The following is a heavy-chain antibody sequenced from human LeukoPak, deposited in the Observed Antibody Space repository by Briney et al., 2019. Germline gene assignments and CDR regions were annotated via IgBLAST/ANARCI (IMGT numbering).Heavy chain of an antibody. Sequence: GGSLRLSCAASEFTLGSYAMSWVRQAPGKGLEWVANIKQDGSEKYYVDSVKGRFTISRDNAKNSLYLQMNSLRAEDTAVYYCARDMYYDFWSGLSFDYWGQGTLVTVSS. V-gene: IGHV3-7*01. CDR3: ARDMYYDFWSGLSFDY. J-gene: IGHJ4*02. CDR2: IKQDGSEK. D-gene: IGHD3-3*01. CDR1: EFTLGSYA.